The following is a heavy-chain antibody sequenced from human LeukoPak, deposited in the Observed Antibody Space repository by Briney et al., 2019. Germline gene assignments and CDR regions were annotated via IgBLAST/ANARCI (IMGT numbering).Heavy chain of an antibody. V-gene: IGHV6-1*01. Sequence: SQTLSLTCDISGXRVSSNSSAWNWIRQSPSRGLEWLGRTYYRSKWYNDDALSVKSRITISPDTSKNQFSLQLNSVTPEDTAVYYCARAPAGPYGYFEYWGQGTLVTVSS. CDR1: GXRVSSNSSA. D-gene: IGHD2-2*01. CDR3: ARAPAGPYGYFEY. J-gene: IGHJ4*02. CDR2: TYYRSKWYN.